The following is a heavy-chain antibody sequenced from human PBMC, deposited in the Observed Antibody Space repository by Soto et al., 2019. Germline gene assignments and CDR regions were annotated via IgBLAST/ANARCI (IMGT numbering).Heavy chain of an antibody. D-gene: IGHD3-22*01. Sequence: GGSLRLSCAVSGFTLSSYAMSWVRQVPGKGLEWVSSISGGGYDTYYADSVKGRFTISRDNSKNTLYLQMNSLRAEDTAVYYCAKSLRENYYPGNDYWGRGTLVTVSS. J-gene: IGHJ4*02. CDR1: GFTLSSYA. CDR3: AKSLRENYYPGNDY. CDR2: ISGGGYDT. V-gene: IGHV3-23*01.